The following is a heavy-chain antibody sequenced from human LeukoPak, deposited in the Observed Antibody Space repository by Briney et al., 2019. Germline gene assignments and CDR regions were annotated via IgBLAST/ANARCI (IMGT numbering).Heavy chain of an antibody. CDR2: IKGDGNT. Sequence: GGSLRLSCAASGFTFSSYWMHWVRQAPGKGLVWVSRIKGDGNTNYADSVKGRFTISRDNAKDTVSLQMNSLRAEDTGVYYCARAPSEIGGYYPEYFRHWGQGTLVTVSS. D-gene: IGHD3-22*01. J-gene: IGHJ1*01. CDR1: GFTFSSYW. CDR3: ARAPSEIGGYYPEYFRH. V-gene: IGHV3-74*01.